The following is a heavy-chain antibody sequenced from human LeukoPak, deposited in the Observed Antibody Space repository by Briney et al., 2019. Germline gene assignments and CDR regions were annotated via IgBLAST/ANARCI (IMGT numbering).Heavy chain of an antibody. J-gene: IGHJ4*02. CDR2: ISASSNFI. D-gene: IGHD6-19*01. CDR1: EFTFSSFA. CDR3: ARDPGYSSGWFDY. Sequence: GGSLRLSCAASEFTFSSFAMSWVRQAPGKGLEWVSSISASSNFISYADSVKGRFTISRDNAKKSLYLQMNSVRAEDTAVYYCARDPGYSSGWFDYWGQGALVTVSS. V-gene: IGHV3-21*01.